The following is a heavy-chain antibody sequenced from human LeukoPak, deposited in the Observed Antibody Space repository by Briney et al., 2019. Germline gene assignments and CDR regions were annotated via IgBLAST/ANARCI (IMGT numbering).Heavy chain of an antibody. CDR1: GYTFTSYA. Sequence: ASVKVSCKASGYTFTSYAIHWVRQAPGQRLEWMGWVNAGNGNTKYSLEFQGRVTVTRDTSASTSYMELSSLRSEDMAVYYCARAGSMVRGVGIFGFDYWGQGTLVTVSS. V-gene: IGHV1-3*03. J-gene: IGHJ4*02. D-gene: IGHD3-10*01. CDR2: VNAGNGNT. CDR3: ARAGSMVRGVGIFGFDY.